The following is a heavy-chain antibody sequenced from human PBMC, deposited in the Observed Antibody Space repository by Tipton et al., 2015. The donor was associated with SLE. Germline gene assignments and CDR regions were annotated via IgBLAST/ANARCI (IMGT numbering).Heavy chain of an antibody. CDR1: GGSISSGGYY. Sequence: LRLSCTVSGGSISSGGYYWSWIRQHPGKGLEWIGYIYYSGSTYYNPSLKSRVTISVGTFKNQFSLKLSSVTAADTAVYYCAGHFVGRDYWGQGTLVTVSS. CDR3: AGHFVGRDY. D-gene: IGHD3-3*02. CDR2: IYYSGST. J-gene: IGHJ4*02. V-gene: IGHV4-31*02.